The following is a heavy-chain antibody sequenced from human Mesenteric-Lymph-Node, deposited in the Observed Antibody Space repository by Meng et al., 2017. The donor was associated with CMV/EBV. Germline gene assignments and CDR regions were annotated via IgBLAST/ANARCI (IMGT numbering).Heavy chain of an antibody. V-gene: IGHV3-74*01. CDR2: LNTDGSTT. D-gene: IGHD3-16*01. Sequence: GESLKISCAAPGFTFSGFYMHWVRQVPGKGLLWVSRLNTDGSTTVYADSVKGRFTISRDNAKKTLYLQMNSLRDEDTAVYYCARSGNAYQPFDNWGQGTLVTVSS. CDR1: GFTFSGFY. CDR3: ARSGNAYQPFDN. J-gene: IGHJ4*02.